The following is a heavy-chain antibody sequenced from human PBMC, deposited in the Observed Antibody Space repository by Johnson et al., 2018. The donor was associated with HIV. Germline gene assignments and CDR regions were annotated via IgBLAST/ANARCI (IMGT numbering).Heavy chain of an antibody. CDR3: AKDPYSGSPIDI. Sequence: VQLVESGGGLVQPGGSLRLSCAASGFTVSSNYMSWVRQAPGKGLEWVSYISSTGNTLYYADFVKGRFTISRDNSKNTLYLQMNSLRAEDTAVYYCAKDPYSGSPIDIWGQGTMVTVSS. D-gene: IGHD1-26*01. CDR2: ISSTGNTL. V-gene: IGHV3-48*01. CDR1: GFTVSSNY. J-gene: IGHJ3*02.